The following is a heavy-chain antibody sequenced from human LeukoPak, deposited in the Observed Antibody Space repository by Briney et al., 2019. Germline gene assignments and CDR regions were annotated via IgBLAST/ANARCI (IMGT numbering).Heavy chain of an antibody. V-gene: IGHV3-21*01. D-gene: IGHD6-13*01. CDR3: ARDGYSSSWRYAFDI. Sequence: GGSLRLSCAASGFTFSSYSMNWVRQAPGKGLEWVSSISSSSSYIYYADSVKGRFTISRDNAKNSLYPQMNSLRAEDTAVYYCARDGYSSSWRYAFDIWGQGTMVTVSS. J-gene: IGHJ3*02. CDR2: ISSSSSYI. CDR1: GFTFSSYS.